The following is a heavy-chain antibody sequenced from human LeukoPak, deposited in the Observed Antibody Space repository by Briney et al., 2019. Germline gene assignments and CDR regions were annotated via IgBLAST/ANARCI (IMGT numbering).Heavy chain of an antibody. Sequence: KPSETLSLTCTVSGGSLNSYYWSWIRQPPGQGLEWIAYISYSGTASYNPSLKSRVTILVDTSKKQFSLKLSSVTAADTAVYYCARAQRYSYGYFDYWGQGSLVTVSS. CDR2: ISYSGTA. J-gene: IGHJ4*02. D-gene: IGHD5-18*01. V-gene: IGHV4-59*01. CDR1: GGSLNSYY. CDR3: ARAQRYSYGYFDY.